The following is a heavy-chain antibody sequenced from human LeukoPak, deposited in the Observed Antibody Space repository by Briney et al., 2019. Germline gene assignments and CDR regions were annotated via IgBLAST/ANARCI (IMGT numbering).Heavy chain of an antibody. Sequence: PGASVKVSCKTSGYTFTSYDINWVRQATGQGLEWIGWMNSNSGNTGYAQKFQGRATFTRDTSINTAYMELSSLRSEDTAVYYCARGYSDYENSYHYYMDVWGKGTTVTVSS. CDR3: ARGYSDYENSYHYYMDV. V-gene: IGHV1-8*03. D-gene: IGHD4-11*01. CDR1: GYTFTSYD. J-gene: IGHJ6*03. CDR2: MNSNSGNT.